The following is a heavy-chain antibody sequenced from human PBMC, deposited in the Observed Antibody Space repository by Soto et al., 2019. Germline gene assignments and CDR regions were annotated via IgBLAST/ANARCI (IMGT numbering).Heavy chain of an antibody. CDR3: ARDYGEFRTDY. CDR1: GGSISSSIHY. Sequence: PSETLSLTCTVSGGSISSSIHYWAWIRQPPGKVMEWIGSVHYSGSTHYNPSLKSRFTISVDTSKSQFSLKLGSVTAADTAVYYCARDYGEFRTDYWGQGTLVTVSS. D-gene: IGHD4-17*01. V-gene: IGHV4-39*02. J-gene: IGHJ4*02. CDR2: VHYSGST.